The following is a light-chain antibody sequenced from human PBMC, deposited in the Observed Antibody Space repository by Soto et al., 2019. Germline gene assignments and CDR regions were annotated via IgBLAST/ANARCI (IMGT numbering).Light chain of an antibody. Sequence: EIVLTQSPGTLSLSPGEGATLSCRASESVSSSYLAWYQQKPGQAPRLLIYGASSRATGIPDRFRGSGSGSEFTLTISGLEPEDFAVYFCQHFGSSPPVTFGQGTRLEI. J-gene: IGKJ5*01. CDR1: ESVSSSY. CDR2: GAS. CDR3: QHFGSSPPVT. V-gene: IGKV3-20*01.